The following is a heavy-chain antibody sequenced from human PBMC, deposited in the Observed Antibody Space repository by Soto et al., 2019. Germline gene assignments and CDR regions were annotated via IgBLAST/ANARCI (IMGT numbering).Heavy chain of an antibody. D-gene: IGHD3-16*01. Sequence: EVQLVQSGPEVKKPGESLKISCKGSGYSFTTHWVSWVRQMPGKGLEWMGIIYPGDSDARYSPSFQGQVTISVDESITTAFLQWSSLKASDTAMYYCARSQFDYVWGTSGYFDSWGQGTLVTVSS. CDR3: ARSQFDYVWGTSGYFDS. V-gene: IGHV5-51*01. CDR1: GYSFTTHW. J-gene: IGHJ4*02. CDR2: IYPGDSDA.